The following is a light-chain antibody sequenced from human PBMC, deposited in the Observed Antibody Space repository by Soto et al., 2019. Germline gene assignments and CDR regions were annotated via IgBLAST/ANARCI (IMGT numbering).Light chain of an antibody. V-gene: IGKV3-20*01. J-gene: IGKJ3*01. CDR2: GAS. Sequence: EIVLTQSPGTLSLSPGERATLSCRASQSVSSSYLAWYQQRPGQAPRLLIYGASRRATGIPDRFSGSGYGTDFTLTITRLEPEDFAVYYCLHFGSSPPFGPGTKVDIK. CDR3: LHFGSSPP. CDR1: QSVSSSY.